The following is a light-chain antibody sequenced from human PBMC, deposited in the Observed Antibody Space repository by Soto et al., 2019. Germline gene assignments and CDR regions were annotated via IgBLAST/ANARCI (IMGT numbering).Light chain of an antibody. V-gene: IGKV1-9*01. CDR2: AAS. CDR3: QQVNSYPLT. CDR1: QGINSY. J-gene: IGKJ4*01. Sequence: DIQLTQSPSFLSASVGDRVIITCRASQGINSYLAWYQQKPGKAPQLLIYAASTLQSGVPSRFSGSESGTEFTRTISSLQPEDFATYYCQQVNSYPLTFGGGTKVEIK.